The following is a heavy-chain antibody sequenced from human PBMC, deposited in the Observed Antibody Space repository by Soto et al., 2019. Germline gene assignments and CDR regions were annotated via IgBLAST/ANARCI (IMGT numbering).Heavy chain of an antibody. J-gene: IGHJ5*02. CDR3: ARYVQKAATRTNWFDP. Sequence: QVQLVESGGALVKPGGSLRLSCAASGFPFGDYYMSWIRQAPGKGLEWVSYISFTGSITYYADSVRGRFTISRDNDRSSLYLHMNSLGGEDTAVYSCARYVQKAATRTNWFDPWGQGALVTVSS. D-gene: IGHD2-15*01. CDR2: ISFTGSIT. V-gene: IGHV3-11*01. CDR1: GFPFGDYY.